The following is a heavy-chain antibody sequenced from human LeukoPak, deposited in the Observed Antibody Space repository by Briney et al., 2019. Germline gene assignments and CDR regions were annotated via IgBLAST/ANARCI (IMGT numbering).Heavy chain of an antibody. CDR2: TYFRSKWYN. CDR1: GESVSSDSTA. D-gene: IGHD1-26*01. CDR3: AREGGDAFDV. V-gene: IGHV6-1*01. Sequence: SQTLSLTCALSGESVSSDSTAWNCITQSPSRSLEWLERTYFRSKWYNDYAVSVKSRITINPDTSKNQLSLQLNSVTPEDTAVYYCAREGGDAFDVWGQGTMVTVSS. J-gene: IGHJ3*01.